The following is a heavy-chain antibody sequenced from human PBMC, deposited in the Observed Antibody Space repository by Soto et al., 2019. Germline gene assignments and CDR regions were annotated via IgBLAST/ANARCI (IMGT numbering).Heavy chain of an antibody. J-gene: IGHJ3*02. CDR1: GGTFSSYA. D-gene: IGHD3-10*01. CDR3: ARRVGPGSTPHAIRNNAFEI. V-gene: IGHV1-69*12. Sequence: QVQLVQSGAEVKKPGSSVKVSCKASGGTFSSYAISWVRQAPGQGLEWMGGVIPIFGTANYAQKFQGRVTITADEPKSKAYMEQSRLRSEDAAVYYCARRVGPGSTPHAIRNNAFEIWGQGTMVTVSS. CDR2: VIPIFGTA.